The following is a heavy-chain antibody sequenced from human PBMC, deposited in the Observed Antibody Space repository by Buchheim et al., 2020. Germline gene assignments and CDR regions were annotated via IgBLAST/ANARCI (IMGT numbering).Heavy chain of an antibody. CDR3: ARDSGSYSHDY. CDR2: ISYDGSNK. J-gene: IGHJ4*02. CDR1: GFTFSSYA. Sequence: QVQLVESGGGVVQPGRSLRLSCAASGFTFSSYAMHWVRQAPGKGLEWVAVISYDGSNKYYADSVKGRFTISRDNSKNTLYLQMNSLRAEDTAVYYCARDSGSYSHDYWGQGTL. V-gene: IGHV3-30-3*01. D-gene: IGHD1-26*01.